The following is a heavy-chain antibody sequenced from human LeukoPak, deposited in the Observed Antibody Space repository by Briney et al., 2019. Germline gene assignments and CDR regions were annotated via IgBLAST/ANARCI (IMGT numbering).Heavy chain of an antibody. CDR1: GGSISSGGYS. J-gene: IGHJ4*02. CDR2: IYYSGST. D-gene: IGHD3-9*01. V-gene: IGHV4-31*03. CDR3: ARGPYYDILTGYSYYFDY. Sequence: SQTLSLTCTVSGGSISSGGYSWSWIRQHPGKGLEWIGYIYYSGSTYYNPSLKSRVTISVDTSKNQFSLKLSSVTAADTAVYYCARGPYYDILTGYSYYFDYWGRGTLVTVSS.